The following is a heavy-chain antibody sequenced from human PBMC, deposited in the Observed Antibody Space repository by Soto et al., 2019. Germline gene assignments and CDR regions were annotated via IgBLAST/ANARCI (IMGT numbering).Heavy chain of an antibody. D-gene: IGHD3-22*01. Sequence: ASVKVSYTESGYTFRSYYMHWVRQAPGQGLEWMGIINPSGGSTSYAQKFQGRVTMTRDTSTSTVYMELSSLRSEDTAVYYCARDKGSIGTNAYWGQGHLVPVSS. J-gene: IGHJ4*02. CDR2: INPSGGST. V-gene: IGHV1-46*01. CDR1: GYTFRSYY. CDR3: ARDKGSIGTNAY.